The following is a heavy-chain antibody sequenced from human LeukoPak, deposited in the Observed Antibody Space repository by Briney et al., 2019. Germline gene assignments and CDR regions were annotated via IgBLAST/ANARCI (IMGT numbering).Heavy chain of an antibody. D-gene: IGHD3-10*01. CDR1: GYTFTSYS. CDR3: ARDLGTMVRGVRLYYYYMDV. CDR2: INPSGGST. V-gene: IGHV1-46*01. Sequence: ASVKVSCKASGYTFTSYSIHWVRQAPGQGLEWMGIINPSGGSTTYAQKFQGRVTMTRDTSTSTVYMELSYLRSEDTAVYYCARDLGTMVRGVRLYYYYMDVWGKGTTVTISS. J-gene: IGHJ6*03.